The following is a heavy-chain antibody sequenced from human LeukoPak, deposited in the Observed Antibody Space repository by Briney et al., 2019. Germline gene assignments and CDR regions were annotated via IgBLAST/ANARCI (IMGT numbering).Heavy chain of an antibody. V-gene: IGHV3-21*01. D-gene: IGHD3-10*01. CDR2: ISSGTGSYI. Sequence: PGGSLRLSCVASGFSFSSYSMNWVRQAPGKGLEWVSTISSGTGSYIYYADSVRGRFTISRDNAKNSVYLQMNSLRVEDTAVYYCARLFGSGSYWLDSWGQGTPVTVSS. J-gene: IGHJ4*02. CDR1: GFSFSSYS. CDR3: ARLFGSGSYWLDS.